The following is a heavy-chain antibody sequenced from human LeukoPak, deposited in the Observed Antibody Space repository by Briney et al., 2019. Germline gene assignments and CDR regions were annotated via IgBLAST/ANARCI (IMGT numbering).Heavy chain of an antibody. CDR2: IRNDGRNK. Sequence: GGSLRLSCAAPGLTFSSYGMHWVRQAPGKGLEWVAFIRNDGRNKYYADSVKGRFTISRDNSKNTLYLQMNSLRAEDTAIYYCAKGLRKLIVGSTEYYFDYWGQGTLVTVSS. V-gene: IGHV3-30*02. CDR3: AKGLRKLIVGSTEYYFDY. CDR1: GLTFSSYG. J-gene: IGHJ4*02. D-gene: IGHD1-26*01.